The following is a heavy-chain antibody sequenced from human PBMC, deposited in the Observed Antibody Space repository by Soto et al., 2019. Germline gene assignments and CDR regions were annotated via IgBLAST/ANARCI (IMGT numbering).Heavy chain of an antibody. D-gene: IGHD3-10*01. CDR1: GFTFSSYS. Sequence: GGSLRLSCAASGFTFSSYSMNWVRQAPGKGLEWVSYISSSSSTIYYADSVKGRFTISRDNAKNSLYLQMNSLRAEDTAVYYCARGRWFGEFTIDYWGQGTLVTVSS. CDR3: ARGRWFGEFTIDY. J-gene: IGHJ4*02. V-gene: IGHV3-48*01. CDR2: ISSSSSTI.